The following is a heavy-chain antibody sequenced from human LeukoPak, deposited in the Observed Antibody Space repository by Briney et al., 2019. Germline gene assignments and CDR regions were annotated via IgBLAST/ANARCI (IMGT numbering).Heavy chain of an antibody. CDR3: ATKYSSGWSFDY. D-gene: IGHD6-19*01. CDR2: ISSSGSTI. CDR1: GFTVSNAW. V-gene: IGHV3-11*04. J-gene: IGHJ4*02. Sequence: PGGSLRLSCAASGFTVSNAWMSWVRQAPGKGLEWVSYISSSGSTIYYADSVKGRFTISRDNAKNSLYLQMNSLRAEDTAVYYCATKYSSGWSFDYWGQGTLVTVSS.